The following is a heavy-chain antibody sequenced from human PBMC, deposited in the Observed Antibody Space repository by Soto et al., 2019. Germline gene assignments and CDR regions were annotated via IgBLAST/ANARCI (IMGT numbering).Heavy chain of an antibody. Sequence: QVQLVQSGAEVKKPGSSVKVSCKASGGTFSSYAISWVRQAPGQGVEWMGGIIPIFGTANYAQKFQGRVTITADESTSTAYMELSSLRSEDTAVYYCARANARRPYSSGWYVRWFDPWGQGTLVTVSS. J-gene: IGHJ5*02. CDR1: GGTFSSYA. CDR3: ARANARRPYSSGWYVRWFDP. D-gene: IGHD6-19*01. V-gene: IGHV1-69*01. CDR2: IIPIFGTA.